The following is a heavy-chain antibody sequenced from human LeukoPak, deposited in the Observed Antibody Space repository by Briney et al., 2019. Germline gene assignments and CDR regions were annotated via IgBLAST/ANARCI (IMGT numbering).Heavy chain of an antibody. CDR1: GFTFSTYE. D-gene: IGHD3-10*01. CDR3: ARVWGSGSLNY. V-gene: IGHV3-48*03. J-gene: IGHJ4*02. CDR2: ISSSGSTI. Sequence: HTGGSLRLSCAASGFTFSTYEMNWVRQAPGKGLEWVSYISSSGSTIYYADSVKGRFTISRDNAKNSLYLQMNSLRAEDTAVYYCARVWGSGSLNYWGQGTLVTVSS.